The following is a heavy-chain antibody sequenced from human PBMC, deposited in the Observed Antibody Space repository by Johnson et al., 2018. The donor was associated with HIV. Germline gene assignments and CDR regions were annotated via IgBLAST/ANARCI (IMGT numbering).Heavy chain of an antibody. CDR2: IYSGGST. CDR3: TTDRTSRDAFDI. Sequence: VQLVESGGGVVQPGRSLRLSCAASGFTVNSNYMSWVRQAPGQGLEWVSVIYSGGSTYYADSVKGRFTISRDNSKNTLYLQMNSLRAEDTAVYYCTTDRTSRDAFDIWGQGTMVTVSS. J-gene: IGHJ3*02. D-gene: IGHD2-2*01. V-gene: IGHV3-66*01. CDR1: GFTVNSNY.